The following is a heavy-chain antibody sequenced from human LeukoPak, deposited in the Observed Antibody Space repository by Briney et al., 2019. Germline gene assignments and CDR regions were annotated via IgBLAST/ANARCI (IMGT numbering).Heavy chain of an antibody. CDR2: MNPNSGGT. D-gene: IGHD3-16*02. V-gene: IGHV1-2*02. CDR1: GYTFTGYY. J-gene: IGHJ5*02. Sequence: ASVKVSCKASGYTFTGYYMHWVRQAPGQGLEWMGWMNPNSGGTKYAQKFQGRVTMTRDTSISTAYMELSRLRSDDTAMYYCARDKSGLGELSLYDQWGQGTLVTVFS. CDR3: ARDKSGLGELSLYDQ.